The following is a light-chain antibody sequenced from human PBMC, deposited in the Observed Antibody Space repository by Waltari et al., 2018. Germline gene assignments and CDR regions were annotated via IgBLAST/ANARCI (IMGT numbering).Light chain of an antibody. Sequence: DIQMTQSPSSLSASVGARVTITCQASQDISNYLNWYQQKTGKAPKLLIYDASNLETGVPSRFSGSGSGTDFTFTISSLQPEDIATYYCQQYDNLLITFGQGTRLEIK. J-gene: IGKJ5*01. CDR3: QQYDNLLIT. CDR1: QDISNY. CDR2: DAS. V-gene: IGKV1-33*01.